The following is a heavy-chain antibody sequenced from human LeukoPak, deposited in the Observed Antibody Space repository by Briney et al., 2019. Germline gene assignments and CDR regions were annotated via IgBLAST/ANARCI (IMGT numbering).Heavy chain of an antibody. Sequence: PGGSLRLSCAASGFTFSSYGMHWVRQAPGKGLEWVAVISYDGSNKYYADSVKGRFTISRDNSKNTLYLQMNSLRAEDTAVYYRARDSPGKWGQGTLVTVSS. V-gene: IGHV3-30*03. D-gene: IGHD4-23*01. J-gene: IGHJ4*02. CDR2: ISYDGSNK. CDR3: ARDSPGK. CDR1: GFTFSSYG.